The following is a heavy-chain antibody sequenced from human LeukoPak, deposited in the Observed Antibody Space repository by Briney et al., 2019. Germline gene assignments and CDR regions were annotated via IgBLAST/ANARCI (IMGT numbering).Heavy chain of an antibody. J-gene: IGHJ4*02. V-gene: IGHV1-69*05. CDR3: ARVGRYYDSTGSLDY. D-gene: IGHD3-22*01. CDR1: GGTFSSYA. Sequence: SVKVSCKASGGTFSSYAISWVRQAPGQGLEWMGGIIPIFGTANYAQKFQDRVTMTRDTSISIAYMELSRLRSDDTAVYYCARVGRYYDSTGSLDYWGQGTLVTVSS. CDR2: IIPIFGTA.